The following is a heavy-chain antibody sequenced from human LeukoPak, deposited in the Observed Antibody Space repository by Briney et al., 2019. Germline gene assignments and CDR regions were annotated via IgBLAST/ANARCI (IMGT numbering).Heavy chain of an antibody. V-gene: IGHV5-51*01. CDR2: IYPGDSDT. CDR3: ARAQITIFGVVSAPFDY. D-gene: IGHD3-3*01. CDR1: GYSFTSYR. J-gene: IGHJ4*02. Sequence: GESLKTSCKGSGYSFTSYRMGWVRQMPGKGLEWMRIIYPGDSDTRYSPSFQGQVTISADKSISTAYLQWSSLKASDTAMYYCARAQITIFGVVSAPFDYWGQGTLVTVSS.